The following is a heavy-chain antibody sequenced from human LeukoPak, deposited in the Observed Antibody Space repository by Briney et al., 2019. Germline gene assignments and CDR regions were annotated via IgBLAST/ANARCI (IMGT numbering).Heavy chain of an antibody. V-gene: IGHV4-39*07. J-gene: IGHJ2*01. CDR2: IYYSGST. D-gene: IGHD6-19*01. Sequence: SETLSLTCTVSGGSISSSSYYWGWIRQPPGKGLEWIGSIYYSGSTNYNPSLKSRVTISVDTSKNQFSLKLSSVTAADTAVYYCARGWGDWYPHWYFDLWGRGTLVTVSS. CDR1: GGSISSSSYY. CDR3: ARGWGDWYPHWYFDL.